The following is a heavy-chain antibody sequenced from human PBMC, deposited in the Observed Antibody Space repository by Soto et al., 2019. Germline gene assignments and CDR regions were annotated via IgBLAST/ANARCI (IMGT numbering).Heavy chain of an antibody. CDR2: MNPNSGNT. V-gene: IGHV1-8*01. Sequence: ASVKVSCKASGYTFTSYDINWVRQETGQGLEWMGWMNPNSGNTGYAQKFQGRVTMTRNTSISTAYMELSSLRSEDTAVYYCARGVTHMITFGGVIVKFAFDIWGQGTMVTVSS. CDR1: GYTFTSYD. D-gene: IGHD3-16*02. J-gene: IGHJ3*02. CDR3: ARGVTHMITFGGVIVKFAFDI.